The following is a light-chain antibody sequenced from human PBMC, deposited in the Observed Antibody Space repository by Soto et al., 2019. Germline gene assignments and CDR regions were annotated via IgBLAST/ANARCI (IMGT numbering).Light chain of an antibody. Sequence: QSVLTQPPSVSAAPGQKVTISCSGSSSNIGSNSVSWYQLLPGAAPKLLIYENTKRPSGIPDRFSGSKSGTSATLAITGLQTGDEADYYFGTWDSSLSVVFGGGTKVTVL. CDR3: GTWDSSLSVV. CDR1: SSNIGSNS. V-gene: IGLV1-51*02. J-gene: IGLJ2*01. CDR2: ENT.